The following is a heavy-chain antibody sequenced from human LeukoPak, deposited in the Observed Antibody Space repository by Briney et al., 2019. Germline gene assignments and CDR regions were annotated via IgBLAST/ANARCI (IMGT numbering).Heavy chain of an antibody. J-gene: IGHJ4*02. D-gene: IGHD4-11*01. CDR1: GGTFSSYA. Sequence: SVKVSCKASGGTFSSYAISWVRQAPGQGLEWMGGIIPIFGTANYAQKFQGRVTITADESTSTAYMELSSLRSEDTAVYYCARDRDYSNYWYYFDCWGQGTLVTVSS. CDR2: IIPIFGTA. V-gene: IGHV1-69*13. CDR3: ARDRDYSNYWYYFDC.